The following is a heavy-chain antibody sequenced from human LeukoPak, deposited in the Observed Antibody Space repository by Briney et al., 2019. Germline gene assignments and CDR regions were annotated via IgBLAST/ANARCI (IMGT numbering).Heavy chain of an antibody. CDR1: GGSISSYY. D-gene: IGHD6-13*01. J-gene: IGHJ4*02. Sequence: SETLSLTCTVSGGSISSYYWTWIRQPPGKGLEWIGYIYYSGTTNYNPSLKSRVTISVDTSKNQFSLKLSSVTAADTAVYYCARGVYIAAAQYGYWGQGTLVTVSS. CDR2: IYYSGTT. V-gene: IGHV4-59*01. CDR3: ARGVYIAAAQYGY.